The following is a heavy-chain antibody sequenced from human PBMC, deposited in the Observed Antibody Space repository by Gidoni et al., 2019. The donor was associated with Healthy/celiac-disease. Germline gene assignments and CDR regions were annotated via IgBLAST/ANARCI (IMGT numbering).Heavy chain of an antibody. V-gene: IGHV1-69*01. CDR2: IIPIFGTA. CDR1: GGTFSSSS. Sequence: QAQLVQSGAEVKKPGSSVKVPCKASGGTFSSSSNSWVRQAPGQGLGWMGGIIPIFGTANYAQEFQGRVTITADESTSTAYMELSSLRSEDTAVYYCARGSYSSGWEGIDPWGQGTLVTVSS. CDR3: ARGSYSSGWEGIDP. J-gene: IGHJ5*02. D-gene: IGHD6-19*01.